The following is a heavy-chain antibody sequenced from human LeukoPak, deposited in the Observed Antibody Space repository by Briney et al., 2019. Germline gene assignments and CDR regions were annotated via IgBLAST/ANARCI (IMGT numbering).Heavy chain of an antibody. CDR3: ARETVAYYFDY. CDR1: GGSISSGSYY. V-gene: IGHV4-61*02. D-gene: IGHD6-19*01. J-gene: IGHJ4*02. CDR2: IYTSGST. Sequence: SSETLSLTCTVSGGSISSGSYYWSWIRQPAGKGLEWIGRIYTSGSTNYNPSLKSRVTISVDTSKNQFSLKLSSVTAADTAVYYCARETVAYYFDYWGQGTLVTVSS.